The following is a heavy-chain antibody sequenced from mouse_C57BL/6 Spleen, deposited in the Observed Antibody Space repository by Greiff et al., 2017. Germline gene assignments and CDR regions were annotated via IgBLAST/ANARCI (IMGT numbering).Heavy chain of an antibody. CDR2: IHPSDSDT. D-gene: IGHD1-1*01. CDR1: GYTFPSYW. CDR3: GSREPSYAMDY. Sequence: QVQLQQSGAELVKPGASVKVSCKASGYTFPSYWMHWVKQRPGQGLEWIGRIHPSDSDTNYNQKFKGKATLTVDQSSSTAYMQLSRLTSEDAAVYYCGSREPSYAMDYWGQGTSVTVSS. V-gene: IGHV1-74*01. J-gene: IGHJ4*01.